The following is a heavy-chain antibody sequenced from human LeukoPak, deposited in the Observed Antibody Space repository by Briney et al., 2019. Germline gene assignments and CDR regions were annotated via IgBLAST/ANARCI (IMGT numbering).Heavy chain of an antibody. CDR3: AIDPNWGTHS. CDR1: GFTFSTYT. V-gene: IGHV3-23*01. D-gene: IGHD7-27*01. CDR2: IGSSGGGI. J-gene: IGHJ4*02. Sequence: PGGSLRLSCAASGFTFSTYTMYWVRHPPGKRLEWVSIIGSSGGGIHYADSVKGRFTISRDNSKNALYLQMNSLRVEDTAVYYCAIDPNWGTHSWGQGVLVTVSP.